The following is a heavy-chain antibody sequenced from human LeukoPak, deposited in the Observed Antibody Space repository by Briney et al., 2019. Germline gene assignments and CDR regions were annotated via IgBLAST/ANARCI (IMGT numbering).Heavy chain of an antibody. Sequence: GASVKVSCKASGYTFTAYYMDWVRQAPGQGLQWMGWINPNSGGTNYAQKFQGRVTMTRDTSISTAYMELSRLRSDDTAVYSCARGGQGAPLDYWGQGSLVTVSS. D-gene: IGHD1-26*01. CDR3: ARGGQGAPLDY. V-gene: IGHV1-2*02. J-gene: IGHJ4*02. CDR1: GYTFTAYY. CDR2: INPNSGGT.